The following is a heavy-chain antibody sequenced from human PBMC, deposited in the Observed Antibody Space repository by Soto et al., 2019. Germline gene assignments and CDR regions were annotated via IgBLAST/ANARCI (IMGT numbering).Heavy chain of an antibody. CDR2: IWYDGSNE. Sequence: QVQLVESGGGVVQPGRSLRLSCAASGFTFSSYGMHWVRQGPGKGLEWVAGIWYDGSNEKYADSVKGRFTLSRDNPKNKQYLQMNSLSVADTDVYYCARVQGSVRLGESRYGMDVGGQGTTVTVSS. D-gene: IGHD3-16*01. J-gene: IGHJ6*02. CDR1: GFTFSSYG. V-gene: IGHV3-33*01. CDR3: ARVQGSVRLGESRYGMDV.